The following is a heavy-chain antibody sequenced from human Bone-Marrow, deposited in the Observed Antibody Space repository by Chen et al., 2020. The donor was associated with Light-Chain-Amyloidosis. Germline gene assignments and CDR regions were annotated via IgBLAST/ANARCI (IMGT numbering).Heavy chain of an antibody. V-gene: IGHV3-53*02. D-gene: IGHD2-15*01. CDR1: GLIVSGSY. J-gene: IGHJ6*02. Sequence: EVQLVETGGGLIQPGGSLRLSCAASGLIVSGSYMNWVRQAPGKGLEWVSAIYSGGSTHYADSVKGRFTISRDNSKNTLYLQRNSLRAEDTAVDYCAREACSGTSCYGLDVWGQGTTVTVSS. CDR2: IYSGGST. CDR3: AREACSGTSCYGLDV.